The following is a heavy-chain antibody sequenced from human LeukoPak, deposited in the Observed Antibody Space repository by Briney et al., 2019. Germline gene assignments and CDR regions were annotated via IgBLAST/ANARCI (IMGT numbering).Heavy chain of an antibody. CDR1: GYTFTNYG. J-gene: IGHJ4*02. CDR3: ARHGGIGPKRDYFDY. CDR2: ISAYNGNT. D-gene: IGHD3-16*01. Sequence: GASVKVSCKASGYTFTNYGVTWVRQAPGQGLEWMGWISAYNGNTKHAQKVQGRVTMTTDTSTTTAHMELRSLTSDDTAIYYCARHGGIGPKRDYFDYWGPGTLVTVSS. V-gene: IGHV1-18*01.